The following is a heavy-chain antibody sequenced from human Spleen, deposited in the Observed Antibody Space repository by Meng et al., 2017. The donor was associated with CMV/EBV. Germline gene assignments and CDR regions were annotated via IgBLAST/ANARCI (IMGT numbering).Heavy chain of an antibody. D-gene: IGHD1-1*01. CDR3: APTSTSGTDY. CDR2: ISGDGRST. J-gene: IGHJ4*02. CDR1: GFTFNTYW. Sequence: GGSLRLSCAASGFTFNTYWMHWVRQAPGKGLEWVSRISGDGRSTNHADSVKGRFTTSKDNAKNTLYLQMNSLRVEDTAVYYCAPTSTSGTDYWGQGTLVTVS. V-gene: IGHV3-74*01.